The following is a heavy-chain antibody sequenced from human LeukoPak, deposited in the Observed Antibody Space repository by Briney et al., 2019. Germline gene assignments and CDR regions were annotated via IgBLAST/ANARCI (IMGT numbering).Heavy chain of an antibody. CDR1: GYTLTDLS. D-gene: IGHD3-22*01. CDR2: FDPEDGET. V-gene: IGHV1-24*01. J-gene: IGHJ4*02. CDR3: ATSSGYGFLFEY. Sequence: ALVKVSCEVSGYTLTDLSMHWVRQAPGKGLEWMGGFDPEDGETIYAQNFQGRVIMTEDTSTDTAYMEVRSLRSEDTAVYYCATSSGYGFLFEYWGQGTLVTVSS.